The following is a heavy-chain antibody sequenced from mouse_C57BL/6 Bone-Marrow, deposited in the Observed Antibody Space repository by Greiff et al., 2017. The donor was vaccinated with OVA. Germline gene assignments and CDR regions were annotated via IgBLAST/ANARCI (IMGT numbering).Heavy chain of an antibody. CDR3: ARPSYYAMDY. Sequence: QVQLQQSGAELVRPGTSVKVSCKASGYAFTNYLIEWVKQRPGQGLEWIGVINPGRGGTNYNEKFKGKATLTADKSSSTAYMQLSSLTSEDAAVYFCARPSYYAMDYWGQGTSVTVSS. V-gene: IGHV1-54*01. CDR1: GYAFTNYL. CDR2: INPGRGGT. J-gene: IGHJ4*01.